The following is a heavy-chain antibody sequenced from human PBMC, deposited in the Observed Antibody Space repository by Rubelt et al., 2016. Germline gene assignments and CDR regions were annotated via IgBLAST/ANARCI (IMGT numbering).Heavy chain of an antibody. Sequence: EVQLVESGGGLVQPGGSLRLSCAASGFTFSSYAMNWVRQAPGKGLEWVSYISSSSSTIYYADSVTGRFTISRANAQNSLYLQMNSMRAEDTAVYYCARLGYCSGGSCSWGQGTLVTVSS. CDR2: ISSSSSTI. CDR1: GFTFSSYA. CDR3: ARLGYCSGGSCS. D-gene: IGHD2-15*01. V-gene: IGHV3-48*04. J-gene: IGHJ5*02.